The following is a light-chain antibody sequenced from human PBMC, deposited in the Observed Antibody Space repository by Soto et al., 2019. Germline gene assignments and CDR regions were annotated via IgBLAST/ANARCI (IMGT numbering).Light chain of an antibody. CDR1: QDISNY. CDR2: DAS. Sequence: DIQMTQSPSSLSASVGDRVTMSFQASQDISNYLNWYQQKPGKAPKLLIYDASNLETGVPSRSSGSGSGTDFTFTISSLQPEDIATYYCQQYDNLPLLFGQGTKVDIK. V-gene: IGKV1-33*01. CDR3: QQYDNLPLL. J-gene: IGKJ1*01.